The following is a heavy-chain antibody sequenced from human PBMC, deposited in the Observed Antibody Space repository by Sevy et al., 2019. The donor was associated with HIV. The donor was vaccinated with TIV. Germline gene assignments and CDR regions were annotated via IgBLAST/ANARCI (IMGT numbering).Heavy chain of an antibody. Sequence: SCKASGYTFSSYGMHWVRQAPGKGLEWVAVIWYDGSNKYYADSVKGRFTISRDNSKNTLYLQMNSLRAEDTAVYYCATDREPRYGLDYWGQGTLVTVSS. CDR3: ATDREPRYGLDY. J-gene: IGHJ4*02. V-gene: IGHV3-33*01. CDR1: GYTFSSYG. CDR2: IWYDGSNK. D-gene: IGHD5-18*01.